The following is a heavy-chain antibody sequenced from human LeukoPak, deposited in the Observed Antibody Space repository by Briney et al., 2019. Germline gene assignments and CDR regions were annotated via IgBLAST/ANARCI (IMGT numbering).Heavy chain of an antibody. CDR2: IKDDGTEM. Sequence: PGGSLRSSCVGSGYYFFRRSLAWIRQAPGNAPEGVANIKDDGTEMYYADSVRGRFTISRDDAMNSLYLQMNALRTDDTAVYYCGRLHPFQSSTYRPVDSWGQGTLVSVSS. CDR3: GRLHPFQSSTYRPVDS. CDR1: GYYFFRRS. D-gene: IGHD2-2*01. V-gene: IGHV3-7*04. J-gene: IGHJ4*02.